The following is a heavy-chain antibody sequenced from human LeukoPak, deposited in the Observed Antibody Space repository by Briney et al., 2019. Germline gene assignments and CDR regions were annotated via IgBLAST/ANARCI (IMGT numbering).Heavy chain of an antibody. CDR1: GGSISNYY. Sequence: PSETLSLTCTVSGGSISNYYWSWIRQPPGKGLEWIGEINHSGSTNYNPSLKSRVTISVDTSKNQFSLKLSSVTAADTAVYYCARDRHFFGVVYNWFDPWGQGTLVTVSS. J-gene: IGHJ5*02. CDR2: INHSGST. CDR3: ARDRHFFGVVYNWFDP. D-gene: IGHD3-3*01. V-gene: IGHV4-34*01.